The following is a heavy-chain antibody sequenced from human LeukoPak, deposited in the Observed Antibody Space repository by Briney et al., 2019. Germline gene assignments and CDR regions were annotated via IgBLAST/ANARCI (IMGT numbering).Heavy chain of an antibody. CDR1: GYTFTGYY. CDR3: ARAYCSGDCYAFDY. CDR2: INPNSGGT. J-gene: IGHJ4*02. Sequence: ASVKVSCKASGYTFTGYYMHWVRQAPGQGLEWMGWINPNSGGTNYAQKFQGRVTMTRDTSISTAYMELSRLRSDDTAVYYCARAYCSGDCYAFDYWGQGTLVTVSS. V-gene: IGHV1-2*02. D-gene: IGHD2-21*02.